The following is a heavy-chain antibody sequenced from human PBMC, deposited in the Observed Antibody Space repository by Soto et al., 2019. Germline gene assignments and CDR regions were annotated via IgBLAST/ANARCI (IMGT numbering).Heavy chain of an antibody. V-gene: IGHV3-15*01. CDR2: IKIKTDGGTT. Sequence: GSLRLSCAASGFTFSNAWMSWVRQAPGKGLEWVGRIKIKTDGGTTDYAAPVKGRFTISRDDSKNTLYLQMNSLKTEDTAVYYCTTGPSYYYDSSPWGQGTLVTVSS. D-gene: IGHD3-22*01. CDR1: GFTFSNAW. J-gene: IGHJ5*02. CDR3: TTGPSYYYDSSP.